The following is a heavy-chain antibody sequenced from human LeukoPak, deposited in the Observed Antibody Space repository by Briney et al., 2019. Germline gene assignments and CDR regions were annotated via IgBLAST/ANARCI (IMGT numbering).Heavy chain of an antibody. Sequence: GGSLRLSCAASGFTFSSYAMSWVRQAPGKGLEWVSTINGGGVNTHYADSVGGRFTISRDNSKNTLFLQMNILRDEDTAVYYCAKDLSSNYGPADYWGQGNLVTVS. CDR2: INGGGVNT. CDR1: GFTFSSYA. V-gene: IGHV3-23*01. D-gene: IGHD4-11*01. J-gene: IGHJ4*02. CDR3: AKDLSSNYGPADY.